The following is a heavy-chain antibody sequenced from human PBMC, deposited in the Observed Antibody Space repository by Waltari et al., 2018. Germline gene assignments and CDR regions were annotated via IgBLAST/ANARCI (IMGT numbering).Heavy chain of an antibody. D-gene: IGHD2-15*01. Sequence: QVQLQESGPGLVKPSETLSLTCTVSGGSLSSYYWSWIRPPPGKGLEWIGYIYYSGSTNYNPSLKSRVTISVDTSKNQFSLKLSSVTAADTAVYYCATTPGGGANDAFDIWGQGTMVTVSS. CDR2: IYYSGST. CDR1: GGSLSSYY. V-gene: IGHV4-59*08. CDR3: ATTPGGGANDAFDI. J-gene: IGHJ3*02.